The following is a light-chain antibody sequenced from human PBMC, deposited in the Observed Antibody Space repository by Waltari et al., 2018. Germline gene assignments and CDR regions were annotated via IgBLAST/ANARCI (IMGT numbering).Light chain of an antibody. CDR3: SSQSSDNVVL. J-gene: IGLJ2*01. V-gene: IGLV2-14*03. CDR1: SSAVGRYNS. Sequence: QSALTQPASVSGSPGQSITISCTGTSSAVGRYNSVPWYQDHPGQAPTVIIYDVSDRPSGISERFSGSKSGNTASLTISGLQAEDEADYYCSSQSSDNVVLFGGGTKLTVL. CDR2: DVS.